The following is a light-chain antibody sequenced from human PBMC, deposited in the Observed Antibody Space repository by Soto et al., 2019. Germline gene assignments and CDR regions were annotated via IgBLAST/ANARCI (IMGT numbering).Light chain of an antibody. J-gene: IGLJ2*01. CDR1: NFGSKS. CDR2: YDS. V-gene: IGLV3-21*04. CDR3: QVWDRSSDPCNVV. Sequence: SYELTQPPSVSVAPGKTARITCGGNNFGSKSVHWYQQKPGQAPVLVIYYDSDRPSGIPERFSGSNSGNTATLTISRVEVGDEADYYCQVWDRSSDPCNVVFGGGTKLTVL.